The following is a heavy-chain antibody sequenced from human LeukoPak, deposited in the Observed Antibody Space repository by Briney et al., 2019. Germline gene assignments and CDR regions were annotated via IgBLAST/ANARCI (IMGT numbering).Heavy chain of an antibody. CDR3: ARDLWDATGY. D-gene: IGHD1-14*01. Sequence: GGSLRLSCAASAFTVNSNYMSWVRQAPGKGLEWVSVIYSNDNTYYADSVKGRFTISRDISKSTLYPQMNSLRPEDTAVYYCARDLWDATGYWGQGTLVTVSS. J-gene: IGHJ4*02. V-gene: IGHV3-66*03. CDR1: AFTVNSNY. CDR2: IYSNDNT.